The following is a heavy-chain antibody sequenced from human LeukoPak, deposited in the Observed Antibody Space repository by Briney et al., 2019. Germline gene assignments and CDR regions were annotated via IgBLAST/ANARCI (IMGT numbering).Heavy chain of an antibody. CDR1: GGSFSSYY. V-gene: IGHV4-59*01. Sequence: PSETLSLTCAVYGGSFSSYYWSWIRQPPGKGLEWIGYIYYSGSTNYNPSLKSRVTISVDTSKNQSSLKLSSVTAADTAVYYCARGPYYYDSSGFQHWGQGTLVTVSS. CDR3: ARGPYYYDSSGFQH. J-gene: IGHJ1*01. CDR2: IYYSGST. D-gene: IGHD3-22*01.